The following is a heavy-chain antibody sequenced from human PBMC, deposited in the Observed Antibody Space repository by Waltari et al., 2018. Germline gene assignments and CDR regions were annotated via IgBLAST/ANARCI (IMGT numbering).Heavy chain of an antibody. V-gene: IGHV3-23*01. CDR3: AKELERKPYYYYGWDV. Sequence: DVQLLESGETLVQPGESLRLSCAASGFIFAKHALGWVRQAPGKGLEWVSRISGSGRNAFDADSVKGRFTIARDNSKSTLFLQMNSLRADDTAIYYCAKELERKPYYYYGWDVWGQGTTVTVSS. CDR1: GFIFAKHA. D-gene: IGHD1-1*01. CDR2: ISGSGRNA. J-gene: IGHJ6*02.